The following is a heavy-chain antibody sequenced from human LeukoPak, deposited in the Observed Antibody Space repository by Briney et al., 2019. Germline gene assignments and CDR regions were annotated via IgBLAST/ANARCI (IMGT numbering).Heavy chain of an antibody. CDR2: ISSSSSTI. J-gene: IGHJ6*02. CDR1: GFTFSSYS. D-gene: IGHD3-3*01. V-gene: IGHV3-48*01. Sequence: GGSLRLSCAASGFTFSSYSMNWVRQAPGKGLEWVSYISSSSSTIYYADSVKGRFTISRDNAKNSLYLQMNSLRAEDTAVYYCARDKGFWSTHYGMGVWGQGTTVTVSS. CDR3: ARDKGFWSTHYGMGV.